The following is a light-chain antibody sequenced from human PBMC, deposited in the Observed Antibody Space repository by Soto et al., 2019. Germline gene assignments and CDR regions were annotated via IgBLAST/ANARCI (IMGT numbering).Light chain of an antibody. V-gene: IGKV3-15*01. CDR2: GAS. J-gene: IGKJ2*01. Sequence: EIVMTQSPATLSVSPGERATLSCRASQSVSSNLAWYQQKPGQAPRLPIYGASTRATGIPARFSGSGSGTEFSLPISSLQSEDFAVYYCQQYNNWPPYTFGQGTKLEIK. CDR3: QQYNNWPPYT. CDR1: QSVSSN.